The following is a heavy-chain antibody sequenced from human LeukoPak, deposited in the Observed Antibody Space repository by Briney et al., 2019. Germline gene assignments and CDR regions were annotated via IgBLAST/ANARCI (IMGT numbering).Heavy chain of an antibody. D-gene: IGHD6-13*01. CDR2: IYTSGST. CDR3: ARDAGQIIAAAGTSDYYYYYGMDV. J-gene: IGHJ6*02. V-gene: IGHV4-4*07. CDR1: GGSISSYY. Sequence: PSETLSLTCTVSGGSISSYYWSWIRQPAGKGLEWIGRIYTSGSTNYNPSLKSRVTISVDTSKNQFSLKLSSVTAADTAVYYCARDAGQIIAAAGTSDYYYYYGMDVWGQGTTVTVSS.